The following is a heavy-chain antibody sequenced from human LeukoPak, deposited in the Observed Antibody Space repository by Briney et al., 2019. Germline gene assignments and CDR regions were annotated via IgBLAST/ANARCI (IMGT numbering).Heavy chain of an antibody. CDR1: GGTFSSYA. CDR3: ARGLGSGYSYGLDY. J-gene: IGHJ4*02. Sequence: GASVKVSCKASGGTFSSYAISWVRQAPGQGLEWMGGIIPIFGTANYAQKFQGRVTITADESTSTAYMELSSLRSEDTAVYYCARGLGSGYSYGLDYWGQGTLVTVSS. CDR2: IIPIFGTA. V-gene: IGHV1-69*13. D-gene: IGHD5-18*01.